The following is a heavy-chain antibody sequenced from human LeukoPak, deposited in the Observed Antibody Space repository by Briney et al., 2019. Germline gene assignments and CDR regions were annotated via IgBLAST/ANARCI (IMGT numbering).Heavy chain of an antibody. V-gene: IGHV4-4*09. CDR1: GDSISSYC. J-gene: IGHJ4*02. Sequence: SETPSLTCTVSGDSISSYCWSWIRQPPGKGLEWIGYIYTSGGTNYIPSLKGRVTISIDTSKNQFSLKLSSVTAADSAVYYCARLTRLSTSPDRYYLDYWGQGTLVTVSS. CDR2: IYTSGGT. CDR3: ARLTRLSTSPDRYYLDY. D-gene: IGHD6-6*01.